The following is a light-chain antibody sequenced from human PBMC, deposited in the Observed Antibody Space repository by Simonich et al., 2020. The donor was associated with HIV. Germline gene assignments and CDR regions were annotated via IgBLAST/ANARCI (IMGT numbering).Light chain of an antibody. V-gene: IGKV4-1*01. J-gene: IGKJ1*01. CDR1: QSVLYNSYNKNY. CDR2: WAS. Sequence: DIVMTQSPDSLAVSLGERATINCKSSQSVLYNSYNKNYLAWYQQKPRQPPNLLIYWASTRESGVPDRFSGSGSGTDFTLTISSLQAEDVAVYYCQQYYTTPRTFGQGTKVEIK. CDR3: QQYYTTPRT.